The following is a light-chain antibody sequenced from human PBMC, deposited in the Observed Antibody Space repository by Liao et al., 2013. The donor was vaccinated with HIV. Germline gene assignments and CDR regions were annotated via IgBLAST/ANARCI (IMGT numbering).Light chain of an antibody. CDR1: NIGSKS. Sequence: SYVLTQPPSVSVAPGKTARITCGGNNIGSKSVHWYQRKPGQAPVLVISHDTDRPSGIPARFSASNSGNTATLTISRVEAGDEADYYCQVWDSSSDHVVFGGGTKLTVL. CDR3: QVWDSSSDHVV. J-gene: IGLJ2*01. CDR2: HDT. V-gene: IGLV3-21*01.